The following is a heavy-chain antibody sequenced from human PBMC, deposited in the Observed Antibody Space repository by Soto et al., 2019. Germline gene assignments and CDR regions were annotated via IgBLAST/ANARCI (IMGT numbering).Heavy chain of an antibody. J-gene: IGHJ6*02. CDR1: GGSISSGGYY. D-gene: IGHD1-7*01. CDR2: IYYSGST. CDR3: ARGGTPSGTTIGHYYYYYGMDV. Sequence: PSETLSLTCTVSGGSISSGGYYWSWIRQHPGKGLEWIGYIYYSGSTYYNPSLKRRVPIAVDTSKNQFSLKLSSVTAADTAVYYCARGGTPSGTTIGHYYYYYGMDVWGQGTTVTVSS. V-gene: IGHV4-31*03.